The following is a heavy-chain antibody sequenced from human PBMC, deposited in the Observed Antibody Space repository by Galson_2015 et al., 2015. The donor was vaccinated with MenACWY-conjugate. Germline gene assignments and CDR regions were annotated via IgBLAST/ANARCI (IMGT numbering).Heavy chain of an antibody. D-gene: IGHD5-18*01. J-gene: IGHJ3*01. CDR3: ARESRGYSYSYGRDAFDV. CDR2: IWYDGSNK. V-gene: IGHV3-33*01. Sequence: SLRLSCAASGFIFSSYGMHWVRQAPGKGLEWVAVIWYDGSNKYYADSVKGRFTISRDKSKNTPYLHMNSLRAEDTAVYYCARESRGYSYSYGRDAFDVWGQGTMVTVSS. CDR1: GFIFSSYG.